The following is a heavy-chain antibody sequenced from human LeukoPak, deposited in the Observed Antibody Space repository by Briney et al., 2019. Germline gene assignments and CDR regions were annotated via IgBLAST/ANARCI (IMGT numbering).Heavy chain of an antibody. J-gene: IGHJ5*02. Sequence: NPSETLSLTCAVYGGSFSGYYWSWIRQPPGKVLEWIGYIYSSGTADYNPSLKSRVTISVDTSKNQFSLKLRSVTAADTAVYYCAKQKGLDPWGQGILVTVSS. CDR1: GGSFSGYY. V-gene: IGHV4-59*01. CDR3: AKQKGLDP. D-gene: IGHD1/OR15-1a*01. CDR2: IYSSGTA.